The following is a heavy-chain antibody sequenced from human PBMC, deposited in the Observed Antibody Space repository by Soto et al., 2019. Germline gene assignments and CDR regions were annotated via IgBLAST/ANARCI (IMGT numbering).Heavy chain of an antibody. CDR3: ARSSTPLYYYGMDV. D-gene: IGHD2-2*01. CDR1: GFTVSSNY. Sequence: GGSLRLSCAASGFTVSSNYMSWVRQAPGKGLEWVSVIYSGGSTYYADSVKGRFTISRDNSKNTLYLQMNSLRAEDTAVYYCARSSTPLYYYGMDVWGQGTTVTVSS. V-gene: IGHV3-53*01. J-gene: IGHJ6*02. CDR2: IYSGGST.